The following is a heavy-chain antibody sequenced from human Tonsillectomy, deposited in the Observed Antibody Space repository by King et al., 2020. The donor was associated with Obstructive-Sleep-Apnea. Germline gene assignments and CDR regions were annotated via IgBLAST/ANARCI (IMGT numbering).Heavy chain of an antibody. CDR3: ARKGKWLQSLPFDY. J-gene: IGHJ4*02. CDR2: IYYSGST. Sequence: VPLQESGPGLVKPSQTLSLTCTVSGGSISSGDYYWHWIRQPPGQGLEWIGYIYYSGSTYYNPSLKSRVTISLDTSKNQFSLKVNSMTDADTAVYYCARKGKWLQSLPFDYWGQGTLVTVSA. D-gene: IGHD5-24*01. V-gene: IGHV4-30-4*01. CDR1: GGSISSGDYY.